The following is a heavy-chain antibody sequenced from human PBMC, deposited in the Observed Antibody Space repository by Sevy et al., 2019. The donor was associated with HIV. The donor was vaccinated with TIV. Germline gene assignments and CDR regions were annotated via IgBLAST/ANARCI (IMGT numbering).Heavy chain of an antibody. Sequence: ASVKVSCKASGYSFTNYGIGWVRQAPGQGLEWMGWISGYNGYTNYALNLQGRVTMTTDTSTSTAYMELRSLRSDYTAIYYCAKEGKNIRSWFDPWGQGTLVTVSS. CDR2: ISGYNGYT. V-gene: IGHV1-18*01. D-gene: IGHD3-3*02. J-gene: IGHJ5*02. CDR1: GYSFTNYG. CDR3: AKEGKNIRSWFDP.